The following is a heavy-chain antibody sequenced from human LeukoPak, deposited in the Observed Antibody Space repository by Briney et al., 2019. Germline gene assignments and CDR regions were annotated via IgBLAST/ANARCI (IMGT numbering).Heavy chain of an antibody. CDR2: INPNSGGT. D-gene: IGHD2-15*01. Sequence: ASVKVSCKASGYTFTSYYMHWVRQAPGQGLEWMGWINPNSGGTNYAQKFQGRVTMTRDTSISTAYMELSRLRSDDTAVYYCAIPDCSGGSCYSFLPEWGQGTLVTVSS. J-gene: IGHJ4*02. V-gene: IGHV1-2*02. CDR3: AIPDCSGGSCYSFLPE. CDR1: GYTFTSYY.